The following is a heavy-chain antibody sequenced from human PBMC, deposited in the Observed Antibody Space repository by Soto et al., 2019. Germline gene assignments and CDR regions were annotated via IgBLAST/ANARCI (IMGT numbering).Heavy chain of an antibody. Sequence: QVQLVQSGAEVKKPGASVKVSCKASGYTFTSYGISWVRQAPGQGLEWMGWISAYNGNTNYAQRLQGRVTMTTDTSTSTAYMELRSLRSDDTAVYYCARDPWGGYASRDYYYYGMDVWGQGTTVTVSS. CDR2: ISAYNGNT. V-gene: IGHV1-18*01. CDR3: ARDPWGGYASRDYYYYGMDV. CDR1: GYTFTSYG. D-gene: IGHD5-12*01. J-gene: IGHJ6*02.